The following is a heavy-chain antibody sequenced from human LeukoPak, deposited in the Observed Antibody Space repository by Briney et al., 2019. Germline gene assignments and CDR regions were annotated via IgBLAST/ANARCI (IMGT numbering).Heavy chain of an antibody. CDR1: GFTFSSYW. V-gene: IGHV3-74*01. CDR2: VNSDGSRT. D-gene: IGHD1-26*01. Sequence: PGESLRLSCAASGFTFSSYWMHWVRQAPGKGLVWVSRVNSDGSRTDYADSVKGRITISRDNAKNTLYLQMNSLRAEDTAVYYCTRSLNSGSYPDYWGQGTLVTVSS. CDR3: TRSLNSGSYPDY. J-gene: IGHJ4*02.